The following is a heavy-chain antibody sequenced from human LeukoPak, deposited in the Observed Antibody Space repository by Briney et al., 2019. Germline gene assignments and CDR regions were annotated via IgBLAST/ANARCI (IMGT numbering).Heavy chain of an antibody. V-gene: IGHV6-1*01. CDR3: ARGGNYAFDS. Sequence: SQTLSLTCAISGDSFSSNNAAWNWVRQSPSRGLEWLGNTYYRSRWYNDYAASVIGRITINSDTSRNQFSLQLNSVTPEDTSVYYCARGGNYAFDSWGQGTLVTVSS. D-gene: IGHD3-16*01. CDR1: GDSFSSNNAA. J-gene: IGHJ4*01. CDR2: TYYRSRWYN.